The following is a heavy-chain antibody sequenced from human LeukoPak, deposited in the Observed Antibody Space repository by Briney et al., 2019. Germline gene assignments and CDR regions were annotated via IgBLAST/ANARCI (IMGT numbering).Heavy chain of an antibody. D-gene: IGHD2-2*01. V-gene: IGHV4-39*07. CDR2: IYYSGST. Sequence: SETLSLTCTVSGGSISSSSYYWGWIRQPPGKELEWIGSIYYSGSTYYNPSLKSRVTISVDTSKNQFSLKLSSVTAADTAVYYCARSLVPAAPGHNWFDPWGQGTLVTVSS. J-gene: IGHJ5*02. CDR1: GGSISSSSYY. CDR3: ARSLVPAAPGHNWFDP.